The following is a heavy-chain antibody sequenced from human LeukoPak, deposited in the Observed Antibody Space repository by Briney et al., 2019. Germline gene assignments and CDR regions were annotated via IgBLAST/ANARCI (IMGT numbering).Heavy chain of an antibody. CDR1: GFTFSSYA. CDR2: ISGSGGST. J-gene: IGHJ4*02. CDR3: ALSFGPNEGPLDY. Sequence: GGSLRLSCAASGFTFSSYAMSWVRQAPGKGLEWVSAISGSGGSTYYADSVKGRFTISRDNSKNTLYLQMNSLRAEDTAVYYCALSFGPNEGPLDYWGQGTLVTVSS. V-gene: IGHV3-23*01. D-gene: IGHD2-8*01.